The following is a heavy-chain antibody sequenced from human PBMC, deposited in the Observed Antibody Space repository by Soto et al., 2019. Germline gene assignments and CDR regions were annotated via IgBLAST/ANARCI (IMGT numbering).Heavy chain of an antibody. CDR2: ISGSGGST. V-gene: IGHV3-23*01. J-gene: IGHJ5*02. CDR3: AKNLGAVFTEPPNWFDP. Sequence: GGSLRLSCAASGFTFSSYAMSWVRQAPGKGLEWVSAISGSGGSTYYADSVKGRFTISRDNSKNTLYLQMNSLRAEDTAVYYCAKNLGAVFTEPPNWFDPWGQGTLVTVSS. D-gene: IGHD3-16*01. CDR1: GFTFSSYA.